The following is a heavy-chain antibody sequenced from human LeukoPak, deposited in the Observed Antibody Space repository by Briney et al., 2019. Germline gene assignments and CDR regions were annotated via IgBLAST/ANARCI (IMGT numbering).Heavy chain of an antibody. CDR2: MNPNSGNT. V-gene: IGHV1-8*02. Sequence: ASVKVSCKASGYTFTSYDINWVRQATGQGLEWMGWMNPNSGNTGYAQKFQGRVTMTRDTSTSTVYMELSSLRSEDTAVYYCARAERRCSSTSCYLFDYWGQGTLVTVSS. D-gene: IGHD2-2*01. J-gene: IGHJ4*02. CDR3: ARAERRCSSTSCYLFDY. CDR1: GYTFTSYD.